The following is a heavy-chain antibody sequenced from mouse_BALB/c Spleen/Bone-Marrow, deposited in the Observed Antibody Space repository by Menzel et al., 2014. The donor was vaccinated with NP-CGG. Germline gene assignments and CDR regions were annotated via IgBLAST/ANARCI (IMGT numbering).Heavy chain of an antibody. V-gene: IGHV1-9*01. CDR2: ILPGSGST. CDR3: ASFYGRFAY. Sequence: QVQLQQSGAELMKPGASVKISCKATGYTFSSYWIERVKQRPGHGLERIGEILPGSGSTNYNEKFKGKATFTADTSSNTAYMQLSSLTSEDSAVYYCASFYGRFAYWGQGTLVTVSA. D-gene: IGHD1-1*02. CDR1: GYTFSSYW. J-gene: IGHJ3*01.